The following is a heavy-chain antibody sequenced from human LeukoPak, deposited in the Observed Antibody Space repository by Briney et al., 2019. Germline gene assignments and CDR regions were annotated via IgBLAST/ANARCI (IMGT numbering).Heavy chain of an antibody. V-gene: IGHV3-7*01. CDR2: IKQDGSEK. Sequence: GGSLRLSCAASGFTFSSYWMSWVRQAPGKGLEGVANIKQDGSEKYCVDSVKGRFTISRDNAKNSLYLQMNSLRAEDTAVYYCARDSRGYDGVLRFDYWGQGTLVTVSS. J-gene: IGHJ4*02. CDR1: GFTFSSYW. D-gene: IGHD5-12*01. CDR3: ARDSRGYDGVLRFDY.